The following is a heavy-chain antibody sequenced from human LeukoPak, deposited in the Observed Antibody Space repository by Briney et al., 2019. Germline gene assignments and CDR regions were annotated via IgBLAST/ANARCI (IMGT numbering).Heavy chain of an antibody. D-gene: IGHD3-3*01. V-gene: IGHV1-2*02. CDR2: INPKSGGT. J-gene: IGHJ3*02. CDR3: ARGPRITIFGVVMANDAFDI. CDR1: GYTFTDYF. Sequence: ASVKVSCKASGYTFTDYFMNWVRQAPGQGLEWMGWINPKSGGTVYAQKFQGKVTMTRDTSSSTAYMELSRLRFDDTVVYYCARGPRITIFGVVMANDAFDIWGQGTMVTVSS.